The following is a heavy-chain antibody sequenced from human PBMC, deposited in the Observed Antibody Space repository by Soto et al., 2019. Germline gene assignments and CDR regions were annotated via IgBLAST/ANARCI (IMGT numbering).Heavy chain of an antibody. Sequence: PSETLSLTCPVSGGSISSGGYYWSWIRQHPGKGLEWIGYIYYSGSTYYNPSLKSRVTISVDTSKNQFSLKLSSVTAADTAVYYCARDPGNNRLRFGNYYYYGMDVWGQGTTVTVSS. CDR3: ARDPGNNRLRFGNYYYYGMDV. CDR2: IYYSGST. CDR1: GGSISSGGYY. V-gene: IGHV4-31*03. J-gene: IGHJ6*02. D-gene: IGHD5-12*01.